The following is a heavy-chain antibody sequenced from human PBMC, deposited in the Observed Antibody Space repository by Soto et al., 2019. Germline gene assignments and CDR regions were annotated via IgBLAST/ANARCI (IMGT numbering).Heavy chain of an antibody. V-gene: IGHV4-39*01. CDR2: FFIGGST. CDR3: AGRQWLRIFDC. J-gene: IGHJ4*02. CDR1: GGSISSSTYY. Sequence: PSETLSLTCTVSGGSISSSTYYWGWMRQPPGKGLEWIASFFIGGSTYYNPSLKSRVTISVDTSKNQFSLKLSSLTAADTAVYYCAGRQWLRIFDCWGQGTLVTVSS. D-gene: IGHD5-12*01.